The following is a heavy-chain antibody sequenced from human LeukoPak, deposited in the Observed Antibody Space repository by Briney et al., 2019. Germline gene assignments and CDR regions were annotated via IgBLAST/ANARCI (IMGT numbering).Heavy chain of an antibody. Sequence: KASETLSLTCTVSGGSISSYYWSWIRQPPGKGLEWIGYIYYSGSTNYNPSLKSRVTISVDTSKNHFSLELSSVTAADTAVYFCARGRVSSSSWYSTYYYYFYMDVWGKGTTVTVSS. CDR2: IYYSGST. CDR3: ARGRVSSSSWYSTYYYYFYMDV. CDR1: GGSISSYY. J-gene: IGHJ6*03. V-gene: IGHV4-59*01. D-gene: IGHD6-13*01.